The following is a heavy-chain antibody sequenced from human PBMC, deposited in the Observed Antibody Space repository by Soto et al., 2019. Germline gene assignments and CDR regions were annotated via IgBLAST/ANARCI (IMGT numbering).Heavy chain of an antibody. J-gene: IGHJ3*02. CDR1: GYTFTGYY. V-gene: IGHV1-2*02. D-gene: IGHD3-10*01. CDR3: ARVVRETAGGDAFDI. CDR2: INPNSGGT. Sequence: QVQLVQSGAEVKKPGASVKVSCKASGYTFTGYYMHWVRQAPGQGLEWMGWINPNSGGTNYAQKFQGRVTMTRDTSISTAYMELSRLRSDDTALYYCARVVRETAGGDAFDIWGQGTMVTVSS.